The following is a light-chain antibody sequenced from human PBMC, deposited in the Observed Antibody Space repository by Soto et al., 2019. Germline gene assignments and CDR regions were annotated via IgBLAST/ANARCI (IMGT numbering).Light chain of an antibody. J-gene: IGLJ1*01. CDR3: SSFAGSNNFPCV. V-gene: IGLV2-8*01. Sequence: QSALAQPPSASGSPGQSVTISCTGTSSDVGAYDYVSWYQQHPGKAPKLMIYEINKRPSGVPDRFSGSKSGNTASLTVSGLQAEDEADYYCSSFAGSNNFPCVFGTGAKGTVL. CDR2: EIN. CDR1: SSDVGAYDY.